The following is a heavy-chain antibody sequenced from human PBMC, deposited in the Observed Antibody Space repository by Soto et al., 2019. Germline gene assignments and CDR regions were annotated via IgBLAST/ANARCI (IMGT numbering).Heavy chain of an antibody. CDR1: GYTFINYW. Sequence: PGESLKISCKASGYTFINYWIALVRQMPGKGLEWMGIIHPGDSDVRYSPSFQGLVTFSADKSINTAYAQWSSLKASDTALYYCARHVGGRDYYYGIDVWGQGTTVTVSS. J-gene: IGHJ6*02. V-gene: IGHV5-51*01. CDR3: ARHVGGRDYYYGIDV. CDR2: IHPGDSDV.